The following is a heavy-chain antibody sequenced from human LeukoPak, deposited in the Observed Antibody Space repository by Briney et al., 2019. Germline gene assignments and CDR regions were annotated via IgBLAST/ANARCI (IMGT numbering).Heavy chain of an antibody. CDR2: INHSGAT. J-gene: IGHJ5*01. Sequence: GSLRLSCVASGFSFSDYSMNWVRQPPGKGLEWIGEINHSGATNYNPSLKSRLTISVDPSKNQFSLKLKSVTAADTAVYYCARGSPKHDSWGQGTLVTVSS. CDR3: ARGSPKHDS. V-gene: IGHV4-34*01. CDR1: GFSFSDYS.